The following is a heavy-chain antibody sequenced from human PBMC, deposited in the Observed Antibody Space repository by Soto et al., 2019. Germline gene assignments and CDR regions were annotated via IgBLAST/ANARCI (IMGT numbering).Heavy chain of an antibody. Sequence: PGESLKISCKGSGYSFTSYWIGWVRQMPGKGLEWMGIIYPGDSDTRYSPSFQGQVTISADKSISTAYLQWSSLKASDTAVYYCTTDRANTYYYGSGSYGYWGQGTLVTVSS. V-gene: IGHV5-51*01. D-gene: IGHD3-10*01. J-gene: IGHJ4*02. CDR2: IYPGDSDT. CDR3: TTDRANTYYYGSGSYGY. CDR1: GYSFTSYW.